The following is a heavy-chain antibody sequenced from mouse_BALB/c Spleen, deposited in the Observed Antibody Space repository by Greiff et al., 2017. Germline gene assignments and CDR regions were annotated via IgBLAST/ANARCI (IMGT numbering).Heavy chain of an antibody. CDR3: ARGVWLRPHYFDY. D-gene: IGHD2-2*01. Sequence: QVQLQQSGPELVKPGASVRISCKASGYTFTSYYIHWVKQRPGQGLEWIGWIYPGNVNTKYNEKFKGKATLTADKSSSTAYMQLSSLTSEDSAVYVCARGVWLRPHYFDYWGQGTTLTVSS. V-gene: IGHV1S56*01. CDR1: GYTFTSYY. CDR2: IYPGNVNT. J-gene: IGHJ2*01.